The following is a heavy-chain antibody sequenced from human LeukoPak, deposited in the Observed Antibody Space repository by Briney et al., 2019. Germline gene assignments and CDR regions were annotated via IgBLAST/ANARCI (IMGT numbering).Heavy chain of an antibody. J-gene: IGHJ6*04. D-gene: IGHD3-9*01. CDR2: IYSDGGT. Sequence: GGSPRLSCAASGFIVSSNYMSWVRQAPGKGLEWVSVIYSDGGTYYADSVKGRFTISRDNSKNTLYLQMNSLRAEDTAVYYCARVLYILRYFDYWGKGTTVTISS. CDR3: ARVLYILRYFDY. V-gene: IGHV3-53*01. CDR1: GFIVSSNY.